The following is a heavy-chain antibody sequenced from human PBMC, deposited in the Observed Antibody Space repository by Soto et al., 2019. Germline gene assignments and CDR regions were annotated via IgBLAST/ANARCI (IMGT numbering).Heavy chain of an antibody. Sequence: ASVKVSCKASGGTFSSYTISWVRQAPGQGLEWMGRIIPILGIANYAQKFQGRVTITADKSTSTAYMELSSLRSEDTAVYSCAGFSGSYQNYFQHWGQGTLVTVSS. CDR1: GGTFSSYT. D-gene: IGHD1-26*01. CDR2: IIPILGIA. CDR3: AGFSGSYQNYFQH. J-gene: IGHJ1*01. V-gene: IGHV1-69*02.